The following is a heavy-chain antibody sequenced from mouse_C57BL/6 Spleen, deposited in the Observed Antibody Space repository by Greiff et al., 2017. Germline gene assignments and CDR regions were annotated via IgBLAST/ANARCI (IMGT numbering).Heavy chain of an antibody. V-gene: IGHV1-74*01. J-gene: IGHJ2*01. Sequence: QVQLQQPGAELVKPGASVKVSCKASGYTFTSYWMHWVKQRPGQGLEWLGRIHPSDSDTNYNQKFKGKATFTVDKSASTAYMQLSSLTSEDSAVYYCAIDYGSRGDFDYWGQGTTLTVSS. D-gene: IGHD1-1*01. CDR1: GYTFTSYW. CDR3: AIDYGSRGDFDY. CDR2: IHPSDSDT.